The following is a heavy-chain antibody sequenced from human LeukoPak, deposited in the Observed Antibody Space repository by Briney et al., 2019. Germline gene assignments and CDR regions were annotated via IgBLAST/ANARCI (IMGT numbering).Heavy chain of an antibody. CDR2: ISYDGSSQ. CDR1: GFSFSNYA. CDR3: ARDHYSGGGCYLNPFDP. V-gene: IGHV3-30*01. Sequence: PGRSLRLFCAASGFSFSNYAIHWVRQAPGRGLEWVAVISYDGSSQKHADSVKGRFTISRDNSKNTLFLQMNSLRVEDTAVYHCARDHYSGGGCYLNPFDPWGQGTLVTVSP. J-gene: IGHJ5*02. D-gene: IGHD2-15*01.